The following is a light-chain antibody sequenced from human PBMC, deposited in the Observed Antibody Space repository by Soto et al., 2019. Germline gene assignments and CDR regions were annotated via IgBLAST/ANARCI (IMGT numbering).Light chain of an antibody. CDR1: SSDVGGYNY. CDR2: DVS. V-gene: IGLV2-14*01. CDR3: SSFTSSTSYV. J-gene: IGLJ1*01. Sequence: QSVLTQPASVSGSPGQSITLSCTGTSSDVGGYNYVSWYQQHPGKAPKLMIYDVSNRPSGVSNRFSGSKSGNTASLTISGLQAEDEADYYCSSFTSSTSYVSGTGTKVTVL.